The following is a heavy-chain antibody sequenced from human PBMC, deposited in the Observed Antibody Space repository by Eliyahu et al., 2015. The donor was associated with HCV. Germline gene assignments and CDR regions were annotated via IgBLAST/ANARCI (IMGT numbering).Heavy chain of an antibody. J-gene: IGHJ5*02. D-gene: IGHD6-19*01. CDR3: ASGGGGIAVAGTGGWFDP. Sequence: QVQLQESGPGLVKPSETLSLTCTXPGGSXXPSSWXXIRQPPGKGPXLIGYIHHSGXXNYNPSLKSRVTISVDTSKNQFSLNLTSVTAADTAVYYCASGGGGIAVAGTGGWFDPWGQGTLVTVSS. CDR1: GGSXXPSS. CDR2: IHHSGXX. V-gene: IGHV4-59*01.